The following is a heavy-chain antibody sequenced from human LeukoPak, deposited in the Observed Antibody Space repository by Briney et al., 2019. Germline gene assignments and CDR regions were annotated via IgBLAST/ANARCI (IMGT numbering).Heavy chain of an antibody. Sequence: PGGSLRLSCAASGFTFDDYAMHWVRQAPGKGLEWVSGISWNSGTIGYVDSVKGRFTISRDNAKNSLYLQMNSLRAEDTAVYYCATLVATTQFDHWGQGTLVTVSS. J-gene: IGHJ4*02. D-gene: IGHD5-12*01. V-gene: IGHV3-9*01. CDR3: ATLVATTQFDH. CDR1: GFTFDDYA. CDR2: ISWNSGTI.